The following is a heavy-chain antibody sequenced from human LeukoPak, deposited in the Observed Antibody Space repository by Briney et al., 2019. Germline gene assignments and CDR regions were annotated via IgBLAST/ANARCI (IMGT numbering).Heavy chain of an antibody. Sequence: GALRLSCAASGFTVSSNYMSWVRQAPGKGLEWVSVIYSGGSTYYADSVKGRFTISRDNSKNTLYLQMNSLRAEDTAVYYCAKEQLLWSSTRPEFDYWGQGTLVTVSS. CDR1: GFTVSSNY. CDR3: AKEQLLWSSTRPEFDY. CDR2: IYSGGST. V-gene: IGHV3-66*01. J-gene: IGHJ4*02. D-gene: IGHD3-10*01.